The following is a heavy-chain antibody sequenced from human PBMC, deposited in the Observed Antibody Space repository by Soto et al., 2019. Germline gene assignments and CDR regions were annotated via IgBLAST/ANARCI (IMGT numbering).Heavy chain of an antibody. V-gene: IGHV4-34*01. Sequence: PSETLSLTCAVYGGSFSGYYWNWIRQPPGKGLEWIGEIDHSGYTNYNPSLKSRVTISVDTSKNSLSLRMNSLRDEDTAVYFCAKRSPYSSGWYSPIFDYWGQGALVTVSS. J-gene: IGHJ4*02. CDR2: IDHSGYT. D-gene: IGHD6-13*01. CDR1: GGSFSGYY. CDR3: AKRSPYSSGWYSPIFDY.